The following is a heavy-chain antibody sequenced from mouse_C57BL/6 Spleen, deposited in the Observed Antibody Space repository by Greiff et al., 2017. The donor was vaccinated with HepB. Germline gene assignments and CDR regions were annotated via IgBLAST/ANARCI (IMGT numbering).Heavy chain of an antibody. J-gene: IGHJ4*01. CDR3: ARGLVRDYYAMDY. D-gene: IGHD2-14*01. V-gene: IGHV1-64*01. Sequence: QVQLQQPGAELVKPGASVKLSCKASGYTFTSYWMHWVKQRPGQGLEWIGMIHPNSGSTNYNEKFKSKATLTVDKSSSTAYMQLSSLTSEDSAVYYCARGLVRDYYAMDYWGQGTSVTVSS. CDR2: IHPNSGST. CDR1: GYTFTSYW.